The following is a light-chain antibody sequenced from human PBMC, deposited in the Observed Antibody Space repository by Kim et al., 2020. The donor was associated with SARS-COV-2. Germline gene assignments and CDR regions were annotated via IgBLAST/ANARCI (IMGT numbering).Light chain of an antibody. V-gene: IGLV3-19*01. CDR1: ILRKFH. J-gene: IGLJ1*01. Sequence: SSELTQDPAVSVALGQTVRVTCQGEILRKFHTSWSQQKPGQAPTLVIYRTTNRPSGIPARFSGSNSGTTSSLTITGALAEDEADYFCNSRDDSGNYYVFGGGTKVTVL. CDR3: NSRDDSGNYYV. CDR2: RTT.